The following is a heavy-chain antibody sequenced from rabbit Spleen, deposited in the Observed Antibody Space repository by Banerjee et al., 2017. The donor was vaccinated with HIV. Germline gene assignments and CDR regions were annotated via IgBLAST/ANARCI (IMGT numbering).Heavy chain of an antibody. CDR2: IYPAKSDT. Sequence: QEQLVESGGGLVKPEGSLKLSCTASGFSFSNKAVMCWVRQAPGKGLELIGYIYPAKSDTYYASWVNGRFTISSDNAQNTLYLQLNSLTAADTATYFCARYVGNGGDWGLWGQGTLVTVS. CDR3: ARYVGNGGDWGL. J-gene: IGHJ3*01. V-gene: IGHV1S47*01. D-gene: IGHD2-1*01. CDR1: GFSFSNKA.